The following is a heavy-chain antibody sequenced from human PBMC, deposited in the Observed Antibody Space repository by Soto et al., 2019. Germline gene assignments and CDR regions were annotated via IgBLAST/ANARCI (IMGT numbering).Heavy chain of an antibody. Sequence: PSETLSLTCAVYGGSFSGYYWSWIRQPPGKGLEWIGEINHSGSTNYNPSLKSRVTISVDTSKNQFSLKLSSVTAADTAVYYCARCGPGIAAAGPTKYDYYYYFMDVWGKGTTVTGSS. V-gene: IGHV4-34*01. CDR3: ARCGPGIAAAGPTKYDYYYYFMDV. D-gene: IGHD6-13*01. CDR1: GGSFSGYY. CDR2: INHSGST. J-gene: IGHJ6*03.